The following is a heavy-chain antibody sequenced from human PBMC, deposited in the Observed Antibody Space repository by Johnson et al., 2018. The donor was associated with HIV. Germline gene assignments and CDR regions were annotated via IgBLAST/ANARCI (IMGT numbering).Heavy chain of an antibody. Sequence: VQLVESGGGLVQPGGSLRLSCAASGFTFSSYDMHWVRQPPGKGLEWVSGINWNGVTVDYADSVTGRFTLSRDNAKNSLHLQMRRLRTEDTALYYCVRGQRLELRGGAFDIWGQGTMVIVSS. CDR2: INWNGVTV. J-gene: IGHJ3*02. V-gene: IGHV3-9*01. CDR3: VRGQRLELRGGAFDI. CDR1: GFTFSSYD. D-gene: IGHD3-10*01.